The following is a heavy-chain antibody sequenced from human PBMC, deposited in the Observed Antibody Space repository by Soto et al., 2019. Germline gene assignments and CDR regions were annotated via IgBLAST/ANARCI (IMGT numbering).Heavy chain of an antibody. CDR3: ARLKLVRSSEWFRKGFDS. Sequence: SGPTLVNPTQTLTLPCTFSGFSLTSGGVGVGWIRQSPGKALQWLAHIYWDDDKHYRLFLETRLTISKDASRNQVVLTMANMGPADTATYYCARLKLVRSSEWFRKGFDSWGQGIPVTV. CDR1: GFSLTSGGVG. V-gene: IGHV2-5*02. CDR2: IYWDDDK. J-gene: IGHJ4*02. D-gene: IGHD3-3*01.